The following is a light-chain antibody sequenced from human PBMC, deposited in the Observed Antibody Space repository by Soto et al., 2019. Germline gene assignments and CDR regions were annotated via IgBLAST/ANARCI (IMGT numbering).Light chain of an antibody. CDR3: QQYNDYSTWT. V-gene: IGKV1-5*01. J-gene: IGKJ1*01. Sequence: DIQMTQSPSTLSASVGDRVTITCRASQSVSRWVAWYQQKPGKAPKVLIWDASSLQRGVPSSFSGSGSGTEFTLTISSLQPDDFASYYCQQYNDYSTWTFGQGTKVELK. CDR2: DAS. CDR1: QSVSRW.